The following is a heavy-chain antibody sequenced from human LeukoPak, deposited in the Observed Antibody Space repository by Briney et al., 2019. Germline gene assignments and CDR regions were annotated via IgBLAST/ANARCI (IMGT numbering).Heavy chain of an antibody. CDR3: ASFSASYYYYYMDV. D-gene: IGHD3-10*01. CDR1: GGSISSSSYY. J-gene: IGHJ6*03. V-gene: IGHV4-39*01. Sequence: SETLSLTCTVSGGSISSSSYYWGWIRQPPGKGLEWIGSIYYSGSTYYNPSLKSRVTISVDTSKNQVSLKLSSVTAADTAVYYCASFSASYYYYYMDVWGKGTTVTVSS. CDR2: IYYSGST.